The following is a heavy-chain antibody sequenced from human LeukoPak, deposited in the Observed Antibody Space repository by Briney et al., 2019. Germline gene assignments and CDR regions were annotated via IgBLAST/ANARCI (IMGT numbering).Heavy chain of an antibody. CDR2: FHNSRTT. D-gene: IGHD3-16*01. CDR1: GGSISGYS. CDR3: ARGHLGLSL. J-gene: IGHJ4*02. V-gene: IGHV4-59*01. Sequence: KPSETLSLTCTVSGGSISGYSWTWIRQPPGQGLEWIGYFHNSRTTSYNPSLTGRVIISVDTAMDQISLKLNSVTAADTAVYYCARGHLGLSLWGQGTLVTVYS.